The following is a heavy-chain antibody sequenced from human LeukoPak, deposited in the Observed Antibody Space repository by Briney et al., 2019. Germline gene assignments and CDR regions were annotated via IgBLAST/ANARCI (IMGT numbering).Heavy chain of an antibody. Sequence: SETLSLTCTVSGGSISSSSYYCGWIRQPPGKGLEWIGSIYYSGSTYYNPSLKSRVTISVDTSKNQFSLKLSSVTAADTAVYYCARHVSVGKTGAFDIWGQGTMVTVSS. D-gene: IGHD2-2*01. V-gene: IGHV4-39*01. J-gene: IGHJ3*02. CDR2: IYYSGST. CDR3: ARHVSVGKTGAFDI. CDR1: GGSISSSSYY.